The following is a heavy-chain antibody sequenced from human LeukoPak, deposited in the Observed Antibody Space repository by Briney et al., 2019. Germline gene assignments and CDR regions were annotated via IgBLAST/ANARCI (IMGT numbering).Heavy chain of an antibody. CDR2: IRYDGSNK. CDR1: GFTIRSYG. J-gene: IGHJ6*03. CDR3: AKGYSSGWYGDYYYYMDV. Sequence: GGSLRLSCAASGFTIRSYGMSWVRQAPGKGLEWVVFIRYDGSNKYYADSVKGRFTISRDNSKNTLYLQMNSLRAEDTAVYYCAKGYSSGWYGDYYYYMDVWGKGTTVTISS. D-gene: IGHD6-19*01. V-gene: IGHV3-30*02.